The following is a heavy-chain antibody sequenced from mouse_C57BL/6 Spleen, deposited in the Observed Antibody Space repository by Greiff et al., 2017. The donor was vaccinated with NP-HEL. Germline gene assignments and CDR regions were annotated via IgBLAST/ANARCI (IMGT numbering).Heavy chain of an antibody. J-gene: IGHJ4*01. CDR2: INPNNGGT. D-gene: IGHD1-1*01. V-gene: IGHV1-18*01. Sequence: VQLQQSGPELVKPGASVKIPCKASGYTFTDYNMDWVKQSHGKSLEWIGDINPNNGGTIYNQKFKGKATLTVDKSSSTAYMELRSLTSEDTAVYYCARSYYYGSRADYAMDYWGQGTSVTVSS. CDR1: GYTFTDYN. CDR3: ARSYYYGSRADYAMDY.